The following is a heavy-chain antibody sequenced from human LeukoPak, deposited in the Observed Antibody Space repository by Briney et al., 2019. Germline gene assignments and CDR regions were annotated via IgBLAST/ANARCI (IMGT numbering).Heavy chain of an antibody. Sequence: PSETLSLTCTVSGGSISSGRYHWSWIRQPAGKGLEWIGRIYTSGSTNYNPSLKSRVTISVDTSKNQFSLKLSSVTAADTAVYYCARDRYYYMDVWGKGTTVTVSS. CDR2: IYTSGST. CDR1: GGSISSGRYH. CDR3: ARDRYYYMDV. J-gene: IGHJ6*03. V-gene: IGHV4-61*02.